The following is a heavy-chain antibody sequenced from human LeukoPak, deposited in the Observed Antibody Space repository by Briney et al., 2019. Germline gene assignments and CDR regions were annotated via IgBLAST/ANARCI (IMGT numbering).Heavy chain of an antibody. D-gene: IGHD6-19*01. CDR2: INHSGST. CDR1: GGSFSGYY. CDR3: ARGRIAVAGWFLGRGPFDY. V-gene: IGHV4-34*01. J-gene: IGHJ4*02. Sequence: SETLSLTCAVYGGSFSGYYWSWIRQPPGKGLEWIGEINHSGSTNYNPSLKSRVTISVDTSKNQFSLKLSSVTAADTAVYYCARGRIAVAGWFLGRGPFDYWGQGTLVTVSS.